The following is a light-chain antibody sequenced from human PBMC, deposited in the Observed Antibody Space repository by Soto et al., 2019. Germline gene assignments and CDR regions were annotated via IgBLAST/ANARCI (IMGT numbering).Light chain of an antibody. J-gene: IGKJ1*01. CDR3: QQYNDWPRT. V-gene: IGKV3-15*01. CDR2: GAS. CDR1: QSVSSN. Sequence: EIMMSQSPATLSVSQGARATLSCRASQSVSSNFAWFQQKPGQAPRLLLYGASTRAAGIPARFSGSGSGTEFTLTISSLQSEDFAVYYCQQYNDWPRTFGQGTKVAI.